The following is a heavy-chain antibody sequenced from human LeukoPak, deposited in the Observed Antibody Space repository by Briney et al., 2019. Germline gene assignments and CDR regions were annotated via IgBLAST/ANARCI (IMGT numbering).Heavy chain of an antibody. J-gene: IGHJ2*01. CDR1: GFTFSSYS. Sequence: PGGSLRLSCAASGFTFSSYSMNWVRQAPGKGLEWVSAISGSGGSTYYADSVKGRFTISRDNSKNTLYLQMNSLRAEDTAVYYCAKDRGTNWYFDLWGRGTLVTVSS. CDR3: AKDRGTNWYFDL. D-gene: IGHD2-8*01. V-gene: IGHV3-23*01. CDR2: ISGSGGST.